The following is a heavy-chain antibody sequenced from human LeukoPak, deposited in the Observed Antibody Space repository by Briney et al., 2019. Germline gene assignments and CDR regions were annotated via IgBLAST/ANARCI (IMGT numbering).Heavy chain of an antibody. D-gene: IGHD3-22*01. CDR1: GGTFSSYA. Sequence: ASVKVSCKASGGTFSSYAISWVRQAPGQRLEWMGWINAGNGNTKYSQKFQGRVTITRDTSASTAYMELSSLRSEDTAVYYCAREDYYDSSEVPPVFYYWGQGTLVTVSS. V-gene: IGHV1-3*01. CDR2: INAGNGNT. CDR3: AREDYYDSSEVPPVFYY. J-gene: IGHJ4*02.